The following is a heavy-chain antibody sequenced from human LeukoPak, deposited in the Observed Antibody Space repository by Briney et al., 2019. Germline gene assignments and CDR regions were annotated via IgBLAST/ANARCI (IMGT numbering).Heavy chain of an antibody. Sequence: PGGSLRLSCAASGFTFSSYEMNWVRQAPGRGLEWVSYISSSGSTIYYADSVKGRFTISRDNAKNSLYLQMNSLRAEDTAVYYCARDGGIMITFGGVIPFDYWGQGTLVTVSS. D-gene: IGHD3-16*02. V-gene: IGHV3-48*03. CDR1: GFTFSSYE. CDR3: ARDGGIMITFGGVIPFDY. J-gene: IGHJ4*02. CDR2: ISSSGSTI.